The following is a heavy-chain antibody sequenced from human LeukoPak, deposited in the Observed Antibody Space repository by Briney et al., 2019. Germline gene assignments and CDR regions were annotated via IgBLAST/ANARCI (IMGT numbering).Heavy chain of an antibody. J-gene: IGHJ4*02. CDR3: ARDSSGYYFDY. D-gene: IGHD3-22*01. V-gene: IGHV1-46*01. CDR1: GYTFTSYY. Sequence: ASVKVSCKASGYTFTSYYMHWVRQAPGQGLEWMGMINPSGGSTSYAQKFQGRVTMTRDTSTSTVSMELSSLRSEDTAVYYCARDSSGYYFDYWGQGTLVTVSS. CDR2: INPSGGST.